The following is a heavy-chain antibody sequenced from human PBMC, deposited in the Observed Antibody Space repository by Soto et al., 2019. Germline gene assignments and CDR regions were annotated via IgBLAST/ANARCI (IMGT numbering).Heavy chain of an antibody. J-gene: IGHJ3*02. CDR3: ALAQYSGSYPYPSMIALDAFDI. V-gene: IGHV1-69*13. D-gene: IGHD1-26*01. Sequence: SVKVSCKASGGTFSSYAISWVRQAPGQGLEWMGGIIPIFGTANYAQKFQGRVTITADESTSTAYMELSSLRSEDTAVYYCALAQYSGSYPYPSMIALDAFDIWGQGTMVTVSS. CDR1: GGTFSSYA. CDR2: IIPIFGTA.